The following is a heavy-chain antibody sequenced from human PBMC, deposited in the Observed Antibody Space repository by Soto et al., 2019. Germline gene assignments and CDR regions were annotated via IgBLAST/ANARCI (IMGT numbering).Heavy chain of an antibody. Sequence: GGSLRLSCAASVFSFVNYAMNWVRHSPGKGLEWVSGLSGSGTSTYYADSVKGRFTISRDNSRDTLFLQMNSLTADDTAVYYCAKATTNRGWFNPFHSWGQGALVTVSS. CDR1: VFSFVNYA. V-gene: IGHV3-23*01. D-gene: IGHD6-19*01. J-gene: IGHJ4*02. CDR2: LSGSGTST. CDR3: AKATTNRGWFNPFHS.